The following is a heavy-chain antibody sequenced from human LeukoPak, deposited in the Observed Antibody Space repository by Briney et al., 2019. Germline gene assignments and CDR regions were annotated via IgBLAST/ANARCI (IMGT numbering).Heavy chain of an antibody. V-gene: IGHV3-23*01. CDR2: ISGSGGST. Sequence: PGGSLRLSCAASGFTFSSYAMSWVRQTPGEGLEWVSTISGSGGSTHYADSVKGRFTISRDNSKNTMYLEMNNLRAEDTAVYFCAKVEDAGVAPWFDPWAREPWSPSPQ. J-gene: IGHJ5*02. D-gene: IGHD3-3*01. CDR3: AKVEDAGVAPWFDP. CDR1: GFTFSSYA.